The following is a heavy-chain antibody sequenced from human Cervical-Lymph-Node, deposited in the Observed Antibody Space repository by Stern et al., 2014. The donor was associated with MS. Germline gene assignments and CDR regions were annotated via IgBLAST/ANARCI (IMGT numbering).Heavy chain of an antibody. CDR3: AREGMRLPFDY. J-gene: IGHJ4*02. V-gene: IGHV4-34*01. CDR1: GGSFSGYF. CDR2: IHHSGHT. D-gene: IGHD3-10*01. Sequence: QVQLQQWGAGLLKPSETLSLTCSIYGGSFSGYFWSWIRQPPGQGLEWIGEIHHSGHTTYNPYLSSRVIISVDTSKNHFSRKVTSVTAADTATYYCAREGMRLPFDYWGQGTLVTVSS.